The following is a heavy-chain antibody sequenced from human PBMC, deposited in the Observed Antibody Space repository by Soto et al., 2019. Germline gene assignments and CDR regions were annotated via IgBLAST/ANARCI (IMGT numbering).Heavy chain of an antibody. D-gene: IGHD6-19*01. CDR2: ISHDGSNK. CDR3: AKARGQWLVRLMDV. Sequence: WSLRLSCAASVFTFSSYGMHWVRQAPGKGLEWVAVISHDGSNKYYADSVKGRFTTSRDNSKNTLYLQMNSLRAENTAVYYCAKARGQWLVRLMDVWGQGPTVTVS. J-gene: IGHJ6*02. CDR1: VFTFSSYG. V-gene: IGHV3-30*18.